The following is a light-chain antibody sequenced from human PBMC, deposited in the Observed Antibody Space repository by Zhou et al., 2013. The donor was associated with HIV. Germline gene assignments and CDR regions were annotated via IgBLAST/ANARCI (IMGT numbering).Light chain of an antibody. CDR3: QQAHSFPYT. J-gene: IGKJ2*01. CDR2: GAS. V-gene: IGKV1-12*01. CDR1: QGIGNF. Sequence: DIQMTQSPSSVSASVGDIVTFTCWASQGIGNFLAWYQQHPGKAPKLLISGASTLQPGVPSRFSGSGSGTLFTLTISSLQPEDFATYYCQQAHSFPYTIGQGTKLETK.